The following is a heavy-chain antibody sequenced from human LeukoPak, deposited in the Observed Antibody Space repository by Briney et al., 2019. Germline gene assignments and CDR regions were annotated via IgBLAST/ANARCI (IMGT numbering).Heavy chain of an antibody. J-gene: IGHJ6*03. V-gene: IGHV1-69*06. CDR3: ARDGGPYYYGSGSYYSNYYYYYMDV. CDR1: GGIFSSYA. D-gene: IGHD3-10*01. CDR2: IIPIFGAA. Sequence: SVKVSCKASGGIFSSYAISWVRQAPGQGLEWVGGIIPIFGAANYAQKFQGRVTITADKSTSTAYMELSSLRSEDTAVYYCARDGGPYYYGSGSYYSNYYYYYMDVWGKGTTVTVSS.